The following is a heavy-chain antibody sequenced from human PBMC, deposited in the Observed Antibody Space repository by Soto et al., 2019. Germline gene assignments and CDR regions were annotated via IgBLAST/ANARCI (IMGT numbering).Heavy chain of an antibody. CDR1: GFSFDDYA. J-gene: IGHJ4*02. CDR3: AKGYYSGYDLAYFDY. D-gene: IGHD5-12*01. CDR2: ISGSGDST. V-gene: IGHV3-23*01. Sequence: GGSLRLSCAASGFSFDDYAMTWVRQATGKGLEWVSAISGSGDSTYYADSVKGRFTISRDNSRNTLCLQLNTLRAEDTALYYCAKGYYSGYDLAYFDYWGQGTLVTVSS.